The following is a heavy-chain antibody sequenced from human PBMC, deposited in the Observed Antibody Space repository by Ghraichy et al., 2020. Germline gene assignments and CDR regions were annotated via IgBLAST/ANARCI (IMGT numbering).Heavy chain of an antibody. CDR2: INSDGSST. Sequence: GALRLSCAASGFTFSSYWMHWVRQAPGKGLVWVSRINSDGSSTSYADSVKGRFTISRDNAKNTLYLQMNSLRAEDTAVYYCARVGPGTVVRGRYFPYFDYWCQGTLVTVSS. V-gene: IGHV3-74*01. CDR1: GFTFSSYW. CDR3: ARVGPGTVVRGRYFPYFDY. J-gene: IGHJ4*02. D-gene: IGHD3-16*02.